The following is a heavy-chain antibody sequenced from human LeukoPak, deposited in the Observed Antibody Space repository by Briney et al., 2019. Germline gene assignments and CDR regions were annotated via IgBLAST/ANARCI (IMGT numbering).Heavy chain of an antibody. V-gene: IGHV2-70*01. J-gene: IGHJ4*02. Sequence: SGPALLKPTQPLTLTCTFSGFSLRTSGMCVSWIRQPPGKALEWLALIDWDDDKYYSTSLKTRLTISKDTSKNQVVLTMTNMDPVDTATYYCARLEGSSLIFDYWGQGTLVTVSS. CDR1: GFSLRTSGMC. CDR2: IDWDDDK. CDR3: ARLEGSSLIFDY. D-gene: IGHD6-13*01.